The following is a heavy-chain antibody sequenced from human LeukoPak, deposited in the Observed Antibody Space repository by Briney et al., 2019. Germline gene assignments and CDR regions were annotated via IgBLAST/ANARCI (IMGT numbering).Heavy chain of an antibody. D-gene: IGHD3-10*01. J-gene: IGHJ6*03. CDR2: ISWNSRSI. Sequence: GGSLRLFCAACGFTFDKNAMHCVRQAPGKGLEWVSGISWNSRSIAYADSVKGRFTISRDNAKKSLYLEMNSLRSEDTALYYCAKDYVGSGSLNYYMDVWGKGTTVTVSS. CDR3: AKDYVGSGSLNYYMDV. CDR1: GFTFDKNA. V-gene: IGHV3-9*01.